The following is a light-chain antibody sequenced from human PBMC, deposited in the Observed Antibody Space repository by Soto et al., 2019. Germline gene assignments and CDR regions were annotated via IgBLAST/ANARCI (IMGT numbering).Light chain of an antibody. J-gene: IGKJ4*01. CDR1: QSISTY. CDR2: AAS. CDR3: QQTYSTPPT. Sequence: DIQMTQSPSSLSASVGDRVTITCRASQSISTYLNWYQQKPGKAPKLLIYAASTLQSGVPSGFSGSGSGTDFSLTISSLQPEDVATYYCQQTYSTPPTFGGGTKVEI. V-gene: IGKV1-39*01.